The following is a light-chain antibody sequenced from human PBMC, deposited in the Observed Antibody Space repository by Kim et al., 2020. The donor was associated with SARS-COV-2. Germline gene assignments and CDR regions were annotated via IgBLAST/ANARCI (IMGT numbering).Light chain of an antibody. V-gene: IGLV1-51*01. CDR3: GTWDSSLSACV. CDR1: SSNIGNNY. Sequence: QSVLTQPPSVSAAPGQKVTISCSGSSSNIGNNYVSWYQQLPGTAPKLLIYDNNKRPSGIPDRFSGSKSGTSATLGITGLQTGDEDDYYCGTWDSSLSACVFGSGKKVTVL. J-gene: IGLJ1*01. CDR2: DNN.